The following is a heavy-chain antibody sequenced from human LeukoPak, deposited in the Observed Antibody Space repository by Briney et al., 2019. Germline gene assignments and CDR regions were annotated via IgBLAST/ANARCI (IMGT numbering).Heavy chain of an antibody. CDR1: GGSFSGYY. J-gene: IGHJ4*02. CDR2: INHSGST. Sequence: PSETLSLTCAVYGGSFSGYYWSWIRQPPGKGLEWIGEINHSGSTNYNPSLKSRVTISVDTSKNQFSLKLSSVTAADTAVYYCARNMRYYDFWSGYLYWGQGTLVTVSS. D-gene: IGHD3-3*01. V-gene: IGHV4-34*01. CDR3: ARNMRYYDFWSGYLY.